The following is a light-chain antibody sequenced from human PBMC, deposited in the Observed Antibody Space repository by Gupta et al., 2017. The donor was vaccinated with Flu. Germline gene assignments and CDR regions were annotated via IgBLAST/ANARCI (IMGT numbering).Light chain of an antibody. Sequence: SVTISCTGTGIDVGGSKYVSWYQQHPGKAPRLMVYEVSKRPSGVPGRFSGSKSGNTASLTVSGRQAEEEADYYCSSYAGSNSWVFGGGTELTVL. CDR3: SSYAGSNSWV. J-gene: IGLJ3*02. V-gene: IGLV2-8*01. CDR2: EVS. CDR1: GIDVGGSKY.